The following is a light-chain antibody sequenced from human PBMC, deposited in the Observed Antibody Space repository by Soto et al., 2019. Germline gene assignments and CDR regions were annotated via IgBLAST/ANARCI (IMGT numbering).Light chain of an antibody. V-gene: IGLV4-69*01. J-gene: IGLJ2*01. Sequence: QLVLTQSPSASASLGASVKLTCTLSSGHSNFAIAWLQQQPDRGHRYLLKVNTDGSHDKGDGIPDRFSGSTSGAERYLTISSLQSEDEADYYCQTWGTGTHVVFGGGTKLTVL. CDR1: SGHSNFA. CDR3: QTWGTGTHVV. CDR2: VNTDGSH.